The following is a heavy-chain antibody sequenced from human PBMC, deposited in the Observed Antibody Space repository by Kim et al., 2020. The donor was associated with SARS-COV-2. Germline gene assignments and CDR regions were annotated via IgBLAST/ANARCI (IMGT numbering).Heavy chain of an antibody. CDR1: GYTFTSYA. CDR2: INTNTGNP. Sequence: ASVKVSCKTSGYTFTSYAMNWVRQAPGQGLEWMGWINTNTGNPTYAQGFTGRFVFSLDTSVSTAYLQISSLKAEDTAVYYCARADRGYSNYVGGPPTTPQSIDYWGQGTLVTVSS. J-gene: IGHJ4*02. CDR3: ARADRGYSNYVGGPPTTPQSIDY. D-gene: IGHD4-4*01. V-gene: IGHV7-4-1*02.